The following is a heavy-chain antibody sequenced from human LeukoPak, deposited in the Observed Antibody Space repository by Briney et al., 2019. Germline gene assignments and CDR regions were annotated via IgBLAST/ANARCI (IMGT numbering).Heavy chain of an antibody. Sequence: GGSLRLSCAASGFAFSSYGMHWVRQAPGKGLEWVALISYDGGKKYYADSVKGRFTISRDNSKNTLYLQMNSLIPDDTAVYYCAEGRQHCSTFDALDMWGQGTMVTVSS. V-gene: IGHV3-30*18. D-gene: IGHD3-10*02. CDR2: ISYDGGKK. CDR1: GFAFSSYG. CDR3: AEGRQHCSTFDALDM. J-gene: IGHJ3*02.